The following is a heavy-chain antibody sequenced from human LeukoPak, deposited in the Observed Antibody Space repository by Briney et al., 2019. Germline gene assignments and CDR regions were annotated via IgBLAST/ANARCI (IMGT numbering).Heavy chain of an antibody. CDR2: ITSTPAT. CDR1: GFTFSSYS. CDR3: ATLSGYLHH. Sequence: GGSLRLSCAASGFTFSSYSMNWVRQAPGKGLEWVSTITSTPATYYADSVKGRFTISRDNSKNTLYLQMNSLRAEDTAIYYCATLSGYLHHWGQGTLVTVSS. V-gene: IGHV3-23*01. J-gene: IGHJ4*02. D-gene: IGHD1-26*01.